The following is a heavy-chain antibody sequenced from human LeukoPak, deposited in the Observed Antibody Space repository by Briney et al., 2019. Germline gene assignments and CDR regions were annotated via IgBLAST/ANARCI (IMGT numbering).Heavy chain of an antibody. CDR2: IYSGGST. V-gene: IGHV3-53*01. Sequence: GGSLRLSCAASGVTVSSNYMSWVRQAPGKGLGWGSVIYSGGSTYYADSVKGRFTISRDNSKNTLYLQMNRLRAEDTAVYYCARQKYSNNWYVWFDPWGQGTLVTVSS. D-gene: IGHD6-13*01. CDR3: ARQKYSNNWYVWFDP. CDR1: GVTVSSNY. J-gene: IGHJ5*02.